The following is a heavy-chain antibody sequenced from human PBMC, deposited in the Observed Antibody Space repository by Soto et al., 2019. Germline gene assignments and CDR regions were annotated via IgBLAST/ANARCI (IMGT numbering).Heavy chain of an antibody. V-gene: IGHV1-69*12. CDR2: IIPSFGTA. D-gene: IGHD1-1*01. Sequence: QVQLVQSGAEVKKPGSSVKVSCKASGGTFSSYAISWVRQAPGQGLEWMGGIIPSFGTADYAQKFQGRVTITAAASTSPAYMALSSLRSEDTAVYYCARYTTDYYYYGMDVWGQGTTVTVSS. CDR3: ARYTTDYYYYGMDV. J-gene: IGHJ6*02. CDR1: GGTFSSYA.